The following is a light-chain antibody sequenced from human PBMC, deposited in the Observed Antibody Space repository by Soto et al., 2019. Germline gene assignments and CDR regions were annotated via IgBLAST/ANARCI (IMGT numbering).Light chain of an antibody. CDR1: QSVSSSY. V-gene: IGKV3-20*01. CDR2: GAS. J-gene: IGKJ5*01. CDR3: QQYGTSEII. Sequence: EIVLTQSPGTLSLSPGKRATLSCRASQSVSSSYLAWYQQKPGQAPRLLIYGASSRATGIPDRFSGSGSGTDFTLTITRLEPEDFAVFYCQQYGTSEIIFGQGTRLENK.